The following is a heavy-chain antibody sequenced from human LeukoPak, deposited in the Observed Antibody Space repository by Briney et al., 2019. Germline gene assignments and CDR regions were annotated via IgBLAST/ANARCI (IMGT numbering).Heavy chain of an antibody. CDR1: GFTFKNYA. CDR3: ARHRGV. Sequence: PGGSVRLSCAASGFTFKNYAMSWVRQAPGKGLEWVSGISGSGSSLYHADSVKGRFTISRDNSKNTLYLQLNNLRAEDTALYYCARHRGVWCQETMVTVSS. V-gene: IGHV3-23*01. D-gene: IGHD1-14*01. CDR2: ISGSGSSL. J-gene: IGHJ3*01.